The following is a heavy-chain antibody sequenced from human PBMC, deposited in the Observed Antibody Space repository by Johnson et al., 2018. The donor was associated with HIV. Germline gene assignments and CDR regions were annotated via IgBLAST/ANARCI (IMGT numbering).Heavy chain of an antibody. V-gene: IGHV3-30-3*01. J-gene: IGHJ3*02. CDR2: ISYDGSNK. CDR1: GFTFSSYA. CDR3: ARDPRSSSWYYYSNDAFDI. D-gene: IGHD6-13*01. Sequence: QMQLVESGGGVVQPGRSLRLFCAASGFTFSSYAIHWVRQAPGKGLEWVAVISYDGSNKYYADSVKGRFTISRDNSKNTLYLQMNSLRAEDTAVYYCARDPRSSSWYYYSNDAFDIWGQGTMVTVSS.